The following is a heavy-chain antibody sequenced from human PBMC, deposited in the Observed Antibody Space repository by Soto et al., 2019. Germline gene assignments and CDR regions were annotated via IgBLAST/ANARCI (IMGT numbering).Heavy chain of an antibody. CDR3: ARAVAVPADFDY. V-gene: IGHV1-3*01. CDR1: GYTFTGYA. D-gene: IGHD6-19*01. J-gene: IGHJ4*02. Sequence: ASVKVSCKASGYTFTGYAIHWVRQAPGQRLEWMGWINAGNGNTKYSQKFQGRVTITRDTSASTAYMELSSLRSEDTAVFYCARAVAVPADFDYWGQGTLVTVSS. CDR2: INAGNGNT.